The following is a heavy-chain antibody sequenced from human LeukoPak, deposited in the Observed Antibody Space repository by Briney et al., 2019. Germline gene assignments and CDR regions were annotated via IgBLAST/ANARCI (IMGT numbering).Heavy chain of an antibody. V-gene: IGHV1-69*05. J-gene: IGHJ4*02. D-gene: IGHD1-1*01. CDR3: ARYTEVLGRHFDF. Sequence: SVKVSCKASGGTFSSYAISWVRQAPGQGLEWMGGIIPIFGTANYAQKFQGRVTITTDESTSTAYMELSSLRSEDAAVYYCARYTEVLGRHFDFWGQGTPVTVFS. CDR2: IIPIFGTA. CDR1: GGTFSSYA.